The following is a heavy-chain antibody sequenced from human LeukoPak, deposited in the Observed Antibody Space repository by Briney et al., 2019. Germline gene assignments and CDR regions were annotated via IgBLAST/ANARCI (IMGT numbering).Heavy chain of an antibody. V-gene: IGHV1-46*01. J-gene: IGHJ4*02. Sequence: ASVKVSCNASGYTFTSYYMHWVRQAPGQGLEWMGIINPSGGSTSYAQKFQGRATMTRDTSTSTVYMELSSLRSEDTAVYYCARRAQGVLDYWGQGTLVTVSS. CDR2: INPSGGST. D-gene: IGHD3-10*01. CDR3: ARRAQGVLDY. CDR1: GYTFTSYY.